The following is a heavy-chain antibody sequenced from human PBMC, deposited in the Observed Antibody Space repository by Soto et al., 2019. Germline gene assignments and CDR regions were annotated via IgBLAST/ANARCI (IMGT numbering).Heavy chain of an antibody. Sequence: EVQLVESGGGVVQPGGSLRLSCAASGFTFSSYDMHWVRQATGKGLEWVSAIGTAGDTYYLGSVKGRFTITRENAKNSAERQTKSRRAGDTAVDDCARGGGRVATPGFDPWGQGTLVTVSS. CDR1: GFTFSSYD. CDR3: ARGGGRVATPGFDP. D-gene: IGHD5-12*01. CDR2: IGTAGDT. V-gene: IGHV3-13*04. J-gene: IGHJ5*02.